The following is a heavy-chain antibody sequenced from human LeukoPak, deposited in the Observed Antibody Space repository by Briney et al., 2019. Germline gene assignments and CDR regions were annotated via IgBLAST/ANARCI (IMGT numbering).Heavy chain of an antibody. D-gene: IGHD6-19*01. V-gene: IGHV4-39*01. CDR3: ARLKLWLAPGFKCNWFDP. CDR1: GGSISSSSYY. CDR2: IYYSGST. J-gene: IGHJ5*02. Sequence: SETLSLTCTVSGGSISSSSYYWGWIRQPPGKGLEWIGSIYYSGSTYYNPSLKSRVTISVDTSKNQFSLKLSSVTAADTAVYYCARLKLWLAPGFKCNWFDPWGQGTLVTVSS.